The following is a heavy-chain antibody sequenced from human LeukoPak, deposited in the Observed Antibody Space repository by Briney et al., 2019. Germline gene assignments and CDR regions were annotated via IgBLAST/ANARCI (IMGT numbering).Heavy chain of an antibody. CDR1: GFSFSSYA. CDR3: AKDLPDSSGYYDY. D-gene: IGHD3-22*01. V-gene: IGHV3-23*01. CDR2: ISGSGGST. J-gene: IGHJ4*02. Sequence: GGSLRLSCAASGFSFSSYAISWVRQAPGKGLEWVSAISGSGGSTYYADSVKGRFTISRDNSKNTLYLQMNSLRAEDTAVYYCAKDLPDSSGYYDYWGQGTLVTVSS.